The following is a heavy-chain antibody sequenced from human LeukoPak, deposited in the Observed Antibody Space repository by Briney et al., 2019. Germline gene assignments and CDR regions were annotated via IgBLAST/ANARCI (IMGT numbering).Heavy chain of an antibody. Sequence: SATLSLTCTVSGGSISSPNYYWGWIRQPPGKGLEWIGSIHYSGSTYYNPSLKSRVSISVDTSENQFSLKVSSVTAADTAVYYCARGRMFDYWGQGTLVTVSS. CDR1: GGSISSPNYY. V-gene: IGHV4-39*01. CDR2: IHYSGST. CDR3: ARGRMFDY. J-gene: IGHJ4*02. D-gene: IGHD3-10*02.